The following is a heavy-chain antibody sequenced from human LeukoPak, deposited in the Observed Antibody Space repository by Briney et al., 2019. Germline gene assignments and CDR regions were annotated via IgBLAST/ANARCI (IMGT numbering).Heavy chain of an antibody. CDR3: ARRGRNYYGSGVYYFDY. CDR2: IYYSGST. Sequence: PSETLSLTCTVSGGSISSSSYYWGWIRQPPGTGLEWIGSIYYSGSTYYNPSLKSRVTISVDTSKNQFSLKLSSVTAADTAVYYCARRGRNYYGSGVYYFDYWGQGTLVTVSS. J-gene: IGHJ4*02. CDR1: GGSISSSSYY. D-gene: IGHD3-10*01. V-gene: IGHV4-39*01.